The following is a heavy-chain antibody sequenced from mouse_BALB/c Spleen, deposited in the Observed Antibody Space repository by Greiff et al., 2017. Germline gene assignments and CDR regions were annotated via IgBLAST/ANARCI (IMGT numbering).Heavy chain of an antibody. CDR3: ARLAYAMDY. Sequence: EVQLVESGGGLVQPGGSRKLSCAASGFTFSSFGMHWVRQAPEKGLEWVAYISSGSSTIYYADTVKGRFTISRDNTKNTLFLQMTSLRSEDTAMYYCARLAYAMDYWGQGTSVTVSS. J-gene: IGHJ4*01. V-gene: IGHV5-17*02. CDR2: ISSGSSTI. CDR1: GFTFSSFG.